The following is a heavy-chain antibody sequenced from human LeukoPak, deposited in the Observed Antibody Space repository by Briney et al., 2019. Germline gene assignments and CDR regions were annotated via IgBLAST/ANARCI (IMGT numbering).Heavy chain of an antibody. Sequence: ASVTVSCKASGYTFTVYYMHWVRQAPGQGLEWMGWINPDSGGTNFAQKFQGRVTMTRDTSISTAYMDLSRLRSDDTAVYYCARGLERVADYWGQGTLVTASS. CDR1: GYTFTVYY. V-gene: IGHV1-2*02. D-gene: IGHD1-1*01. CDR2: INPDSGGT. CDR3: ARGLERVADY. J-gene: IGHJ4*02.